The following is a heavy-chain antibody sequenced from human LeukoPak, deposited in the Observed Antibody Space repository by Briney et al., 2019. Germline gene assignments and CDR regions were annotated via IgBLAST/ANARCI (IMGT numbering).Heavy chain of an antibody. CDR1: GFTFSSYA. CDR2: IYSGGST. J-gene: IGHJ6*02. CDR3: ARDSGYYGMDV. V-gene: IGHV3-66*01. Sequence: GGSLRLSCAASGFTFSSYAMIWVRQAPGKGLEWVSVIYSGGSTYYADSVKGRFTISRDNSKNTLYLQMNSLRAEDTAVYYCARDSGYYGMDVWGQGTTVTVSS.